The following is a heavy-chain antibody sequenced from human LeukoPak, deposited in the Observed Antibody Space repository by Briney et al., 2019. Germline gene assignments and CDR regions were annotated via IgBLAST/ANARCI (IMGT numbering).Heavy chain of an antibody. J-gene: IGHJ4*02. CDR1: GITLSNYG. D-gene: IGHD3-22*01. V-gene: IGHV3-23*01. CDR2: ISDSGGST. Sequence: GGSLRLSCAASGITLSNYGMSWVRQAPGKGLEWVAGISDSGGSTNYADSVKGRFTISRDNPKNTLYLQMNSLRAEDTAVYFCARRGVVIRVILVGFHKEAFYFDSWGQGALVTVSS. CDR3: ARRGVVIRVILVGFHKEAFYFDS.